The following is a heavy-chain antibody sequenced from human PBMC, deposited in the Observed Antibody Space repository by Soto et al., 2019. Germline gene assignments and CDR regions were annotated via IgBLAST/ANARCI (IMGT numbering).Heavy chain of an antibody. Sequence: SETLSLTCTVSGGSVSSGSYYWSWIRQPPGKGLEWIGYIYYSGSTNYNPSLKSRVTISVDTSKNQFSLKLSSVTAADTAVYYCARLNPTYYYFDYWGQGTLVTSPQ. CDR1: GGSVSSGSYY. CDR2: IYYSGST. CDR3: ARLNPTYYYFDY. V-gene: IGHV4-61*01. J-gene: IGHJ4*02. D-gene: IGHD2-8*01.